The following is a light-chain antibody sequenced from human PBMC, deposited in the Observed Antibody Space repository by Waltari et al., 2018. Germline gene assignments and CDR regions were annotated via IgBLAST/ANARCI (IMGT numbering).Light chain of an antibody. CDR1: SVSPASNY. CDR2: EDS. Sequence: NFMLTQPHSVSESPGKTEIMSCTRTSVSPASNYVQWYQQRPGSAPTSVIYEDSQRPSGVLDRFSGSIDSSSNSASLTISGLKTEDEPDYCCQSFDDNEKVFGGGTKVTVL. V-gene: IGLV6-57*04. J-gene: IGLJ3*02. CDR3: QSFDDNEKV.